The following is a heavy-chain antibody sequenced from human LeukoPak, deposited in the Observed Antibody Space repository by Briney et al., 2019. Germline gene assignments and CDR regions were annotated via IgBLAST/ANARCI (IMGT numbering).Heavy chain of an antibody. D-gene: IGHD6-19*01. CDR2: IYPGDSDT. V-gene: IGHV5-51*01. J-gene: IGHJ5*02. CDR3: ARRLRAVAGNDWFDP. CDR1: GYSFTSYW. Sequence: GESLKISCKGSGYSFTSYWIGWVRQMPGKGLEWMGIIYPGDSDTRYSPSFQGQVTISADKSISTAYLQWSSLKASDTAMYYCARRLRAVAGNDWFDPWGQGTLVTVSS.